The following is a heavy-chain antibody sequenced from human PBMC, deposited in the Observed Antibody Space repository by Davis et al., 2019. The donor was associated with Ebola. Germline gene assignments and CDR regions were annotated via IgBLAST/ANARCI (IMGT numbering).Heavy chain of an antibody. J-gene: IGHJ6*04. Sequence: GESLKISCAASGFTFNRYWMSWVRQAPGKGLEWVSYISSSSSTIYYADSVKGRFTISRDNAKNSLYLQMNSLRDEDTAVYYCASRYDFWSGYYYGMDVWGKGTTVTVSS. D-gene: IGHD3-3*01. CDR1: GFTFNRYW. CDR3: ASRYDFWSGYYYGMDV. V-gene: IGHV3-48*02. CDR2: ISSSSSTI.